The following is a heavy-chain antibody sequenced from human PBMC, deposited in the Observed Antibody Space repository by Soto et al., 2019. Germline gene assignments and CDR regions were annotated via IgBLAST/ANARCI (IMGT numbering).Heavy chain of an antibody. CDR2: IYYSGST. J-gene: IGHJ3*02. CDR1: GGSISSYY. V-gene: IGHV4-59*01. CDR3: ARAGYCSSTSCYDAFDI. Sequence: SETLSLTCTVSGGSISSYYWSWIRQPPGKGLEWIGYIYYSGSTNYNPSLKSRVTISVDTSKNQFSLKLSSVTAADTAVYYCARAGYCSSTSCYDAFDIWGQGTMVTVSS. D-gene: IGHD2-2*01.